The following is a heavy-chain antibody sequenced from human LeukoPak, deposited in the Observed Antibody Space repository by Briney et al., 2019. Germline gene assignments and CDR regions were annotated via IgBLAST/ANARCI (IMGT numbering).Heavy chain of an antibody. Sequence: ASVKVSCKASGYTFTSYDINWVRQATGQGLEWMGWMNPNSGNTAYAQKFQGRVTITADKSTSTAYMELSSLRSEDTAVYYCARDEGSSWGGRGAFDIWGQGTMVTVSS. D-gene: IGHD3-10*01. V-gene: IGHV1-8*03. CDR2: MNPNSGNT. J-gene: IGHJ3*02. CDR1: GYTFTSYD. CDR3: ARDEGSSWGGRGAFDI.